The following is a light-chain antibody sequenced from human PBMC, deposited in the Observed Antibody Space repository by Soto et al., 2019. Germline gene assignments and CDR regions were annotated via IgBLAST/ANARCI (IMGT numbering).Light chain of an antibody. J-gene: IGKJ1*01. CDR2: AAS. CDR1: QGIASY. CDR3: QKYNSGPWT. Sequence: DIQMTQSPSSLSASVGDRVTITCRASQGIASYLAWYQQKPGKVPKLLIYAASTLQSGVPSRFSGSGSGTDFTLTISSLQPEDFATYYCQKYNSGPWTFGQGTKVEIK. V-gene: IGKV1-27*01.